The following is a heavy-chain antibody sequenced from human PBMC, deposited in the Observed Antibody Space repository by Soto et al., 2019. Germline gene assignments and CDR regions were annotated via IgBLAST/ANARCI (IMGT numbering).Heavy chain of an antibody. CDR2: IHNSGTT. J-gene: IGHJ2*01. V-gene: IGHV4-31*11. Sequence: QVQLQESGPGLVKPSQTLSLTCAVSGGSISRSVYYCNWIRQHPGKGLEWIGYIHNSGTTYYNPSLQSRLIFSVGTSKNQFSLKLGSVTSADTAVYYCSRDPIVRGVVGWYFDLWGRGTLVTVSS. CDR1: GGSISRSVYY. D-gene: IGHD3-10*01. CDR3: SRDPIVRGVVGWYFDL.